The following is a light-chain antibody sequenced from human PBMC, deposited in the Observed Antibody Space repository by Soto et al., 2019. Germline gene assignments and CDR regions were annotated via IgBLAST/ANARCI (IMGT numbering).Light chain of an antibody. CDR1: SSDVGGYNY. V-gene: IGLV2-14*03. Sequence: QSVLTQPASVSGSPGQSITISCTGTSSDVGGYNYVSWYQHHPGKAPKLIIYDVTNRPSGVSNPFSGSKSGNTASLTISGLQPEDEADYYCRSYTTNKTRKIVFGTRTKVTVL. J-gene: IGLJ1*01. CDR2: DVT. CDR3: RSYTTNKTRKIV.